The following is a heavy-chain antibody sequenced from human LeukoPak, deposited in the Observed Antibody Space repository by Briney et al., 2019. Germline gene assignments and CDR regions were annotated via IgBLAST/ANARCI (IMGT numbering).Heavy chain of an antibody. Sequence: GGSLRLSCAASGFTFSSYDMHWVRQPTGKGLEWVSGIGTTGDTFYPGSVKGRFTISRENAKNSLSLQMNSLRAGDTAVYYCARRRYGLGSYSDAFDIWGQGTMVTVSS. CDR1: GFTFSSYD. CDR2: IGTTGDT. V-gene: IGHV3-13*04. D-gene: IGHD3-10*01. J-gene: IGHJ3*02. CDR3: ARRRYGLGSYSDAFDI.